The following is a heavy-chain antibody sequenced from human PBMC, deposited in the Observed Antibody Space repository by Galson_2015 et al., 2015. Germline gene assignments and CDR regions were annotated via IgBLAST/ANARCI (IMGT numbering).Heavy chain of an antibody. CDR2: ISSTTTYI. CDR3: ARQILDYDFWSGYYPTNFDY. V-gene: IGHV3-21*01. Sequence: RQAPGEGLAWVSSISSTTTYIYYADSVKGRFTISRDNAKNSLYLQMNSLGAEDTAVYYCARQILDYDFWSGYYPTNFDYWGQGTLVTVSS. D-gene: IGHD3-3*01. J-gene: IGHJ4*02.